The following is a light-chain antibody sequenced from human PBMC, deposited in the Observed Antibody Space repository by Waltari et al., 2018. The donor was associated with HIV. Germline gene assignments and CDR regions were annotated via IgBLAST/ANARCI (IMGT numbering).Light chain of an antibody. CDR1: QSISRY. J-gene: IGKJ2*01. CDR3: QQSYTTSRT. V-gene: IGKV1-39*01. CDR2: ATS. Sequence: DIQMTQPPSALPASVQDGVTITCRSSQSISRYLNWYQQKPGKAPNLLIYATSSLQSGVPSRFSGSGSGTDFTLTISSLQPEDFATYYCQQSYTTSRTFGQGTKLEIK.